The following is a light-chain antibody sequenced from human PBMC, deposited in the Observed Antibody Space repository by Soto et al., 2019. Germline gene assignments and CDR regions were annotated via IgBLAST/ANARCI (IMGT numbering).Light chain of an antibody. V-gene: IGKV2D-29*01. CDR1: QSLLHSNEKTY. CDR2: DVS. CDR3: MQSIQLPWT. J-gene: IGKJ1*01. Sequence: DIVMTQSPLSLPVTPGEPASISCKSSQSLLHSNEKTYVYWYLQKPGQPPHLLIYDVSTRLSGVPDRFSGSGSGTDFTLKISRVEAEDVGIYYCMQSIQLPWTFGQGTKV.